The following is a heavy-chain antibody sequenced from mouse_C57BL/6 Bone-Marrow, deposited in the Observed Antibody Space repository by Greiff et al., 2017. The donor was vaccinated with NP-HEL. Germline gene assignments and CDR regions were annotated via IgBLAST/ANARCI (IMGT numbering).Heavy chain of an antibody. Sequence: VQLQQSGAELARPGASVKLSCKASGYTFPSYGLSWVKQRTGQGLEWIGEIYPRSGIPYSNEKFKGKATLTADKSSSTAYMELRSLTSEDSAVYFCARKRELDYFDYWGQGTTLTVSS. CDR2: IYPRSGIP. D-gene: IGHD4-1*01. CDR3: ARKRELDYFDY. CDR1: GYTFPSYG. J-gene: IGHJ2*01. V-gene: IGHV1-81*01.